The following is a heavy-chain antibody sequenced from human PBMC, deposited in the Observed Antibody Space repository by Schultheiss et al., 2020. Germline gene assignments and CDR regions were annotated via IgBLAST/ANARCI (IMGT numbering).Heavy chain of an antibody. CDR2: MNPNSGAT. V-gene: IGHV1-2*02. CDR1: GYTFTDYY. CDR3: ARDRAYYYYGMDD. Sequence: ASVTVSGKASGYTFTDYYIHWLRQDPGQGLEWMGWMNPNSGATNYARKFQGRVSMTSDTSISTAYMELSRLRSDDTAVYYCARDRAYYYYGMDDWGQGTTVT. J-gene: IGHJ6*02. D-gene: IGHD5-24*01.